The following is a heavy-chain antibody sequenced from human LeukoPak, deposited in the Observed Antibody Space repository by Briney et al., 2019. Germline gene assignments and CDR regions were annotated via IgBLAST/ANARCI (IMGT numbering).Heavy chain of an antibody. CDR1: GGSISSYY. J-gene: IGHJ4*02. Sequence: PSETLSLTCTVSGGSISSYYLNWIRQPAGKGLEWIGRIFTSGTTNYNPSLKSRVTISVDTSKNQFSLKLSSVTAADTAVYYCARGGYSYGYPFDYWGQGTLVTVSS. V-gene: IGHV4-4*07. D-gene: IGHD5-18*01. CDR3: ARGGYSYGYPFDY. CDR2: IFTSGTT.